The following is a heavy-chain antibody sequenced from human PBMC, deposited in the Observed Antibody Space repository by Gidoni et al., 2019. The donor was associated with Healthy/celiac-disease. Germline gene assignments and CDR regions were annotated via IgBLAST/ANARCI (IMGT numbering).Heavy chain of an antibody. J-gene: IGHJ4*02. CDR3: ARSWISGWYSGPLFDY. Sequence: EVQLVASGGGLVKPGGSLRLSRPASGSPSSRYSMNWVRQASGKGLGWVSSISSSSSYRYYADSVKCRFTISRDNAKNSLYLQMNSLRAEDTAVYYCARSWISGWYSGPLFDYWGQGTLVTVSS. V-gene: IGHV3-21*01. CDR1: GSPSSRYS. D-gene: IGHD6-19*01. CDR2: ISSSSSYR.